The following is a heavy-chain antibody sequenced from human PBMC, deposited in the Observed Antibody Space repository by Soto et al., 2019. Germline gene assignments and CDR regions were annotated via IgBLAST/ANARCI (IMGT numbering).Heavy chain of an antibody. D-gene: IGHD6-13*01. Sequence: QVQLVQSGGEVKKPGASVKVSCKASGYTFSSYGISWVRQAPGQGLEWMGWISVYNGNTNYAEKFQGRVTMTTDTSTSTAYMELGSLTSDDTAVYYCARRFWYSSSYNSYYLDVWGKGTTVTVSS. V-gene: IGHV1-18*01. CDR2: ISVYNGNT. J-gene: IGHJ6*03. CDR3: ARRFWYSSSYNSYYLDV. CDR1: GYTFSSYG.